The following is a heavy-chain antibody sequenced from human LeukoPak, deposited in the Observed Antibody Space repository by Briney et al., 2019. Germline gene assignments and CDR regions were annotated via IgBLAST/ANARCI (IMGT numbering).Heavy chain of an antibody. J-gene: IGHJ5*02. Sequence: SETLSLTCTVSGGSISHYYWSWIRQPPGKGLEWIGYIYYSGSTNYNPSLKSRVTISVDTSRNQFSLKLSSVTAADTAVYYCARGYYDSSGYLISYNWFDPWGQGTLVTVSS. D-gene: IGHD3-22*01. CDR3: ARGYYDSSGYLISYNWFDP. CDR1: GGSISHYY. CDR2: IYYSGST. V-gene: IGHV4-59*01.